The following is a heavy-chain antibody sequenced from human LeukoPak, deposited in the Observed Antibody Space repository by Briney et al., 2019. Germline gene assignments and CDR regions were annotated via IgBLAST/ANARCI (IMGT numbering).Heavy chain of an antibody. CDR3: AKRPTDYDFWSGEYYFDY. Sequence: GGSLRLSCAAPGFTFSSYAMSWVRQAPGKGLEWVSAISGSGGSTYYADSVKGRFTISRDNSKNTLYLQMNSLRAEDTAVYYCAKRPTDYDFWSGEYYFDYWGQGTLVTVSS. J-gene: IGHJ4*02. CDR1: GFTFSSYA. D-gene: IGHD3-3*01. V-gene: IGHV3-23*01. CDR2: ISGSGGST.